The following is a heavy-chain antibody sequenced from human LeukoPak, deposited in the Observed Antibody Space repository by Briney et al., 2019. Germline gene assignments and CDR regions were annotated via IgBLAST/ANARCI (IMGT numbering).Heavy chain of an antibody. V-gene: IGHV4-59*12. J-gene: IGHJ4*02. CDR3: ARDQGFTVTTESSMPFDN. D-gene: IGHD4-11*01. Sequence: SETLSLTCTVSGGCLSSYYWSWIRQCPGKGLECIGDICYSGSTNYNPSLKSRVAISIDTSKNQFSLTLRSVTAADTAVYYCARDQGFTVTTESSMPFDNWGQGTLVTVSA. CDR2: ICYSGST. CDR1: GGCLSSYY.